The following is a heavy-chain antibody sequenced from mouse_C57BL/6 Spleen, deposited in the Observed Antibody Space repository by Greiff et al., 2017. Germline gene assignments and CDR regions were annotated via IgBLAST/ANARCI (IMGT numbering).Heavy chain of an antibody. CDR3: GRASCHSNAWFAY. V-gene: IGHV1-55*01. D-gene: IGHD6-1*01. Sequence: VQLQQSGAELVKPGASVKMSCKASGYTFTSYWITWVKQRPGQGLEWIGDIYPGSGSTNYNEKFKGKATLTVDKSSSTAYMQLSSLTSEDSAVYYGGRASCHSNAWFAYWGQGTLVTVSA. CDR2: IYPGSGST. J-gene: IGHJ3*01. CDR1: GYTFTSYW.